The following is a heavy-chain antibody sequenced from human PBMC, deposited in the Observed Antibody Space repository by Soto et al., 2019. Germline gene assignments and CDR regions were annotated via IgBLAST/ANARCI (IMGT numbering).Heavy chain of an antibody. CDR1: GFTFSSYS. V-gene: IGHV3-21*01. D-gene: IGHD6-13*01. J-gene: IGHJ5*02. Sequence: GGSLRLSCAASGFTFSSYSMNWVRQAPGKGLEWVSSISSSSSYIYYADSVKGRFTISRDNAKNSLYLQMNSLRAEDTAVYYCARDRDSSSRFRFDPWGQGTLVTVSS. CDR3: ARDRDSSSRFRFDP. CDR2: ISSSSSYI.